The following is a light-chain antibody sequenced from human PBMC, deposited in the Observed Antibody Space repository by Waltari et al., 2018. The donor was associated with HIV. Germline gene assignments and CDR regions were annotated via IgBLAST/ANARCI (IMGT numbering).Light chain of an antibody. V-gene: IGLV3-1*01. CDR3: QAWDSSTAE. Sequence: SYELTQPPSVSVSPGQTASITCSGDKLGDKYACWYQQKPGQSPVLVIYQDSKRPSGIPERFSGSNSGNTATLTISGTQAMDEADYYGQAWDSSTAEFGGGTKLTVL. CDR1: KLGDKY. CDR2: QDS. J-gene: IGLJ2*01.